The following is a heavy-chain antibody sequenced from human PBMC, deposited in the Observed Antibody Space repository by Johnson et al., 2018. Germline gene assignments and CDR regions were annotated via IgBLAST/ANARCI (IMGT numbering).Heavy chain of an antibody. V-gene: IGHV3-30*18. CDR2: VSYDGNQK. CDR3: AKDPCAFYYDIRCYYLPYFDY. J-gene: IGHJ4*02. CDR1: GFMFSSYG. Sequence: QVQLVESGGGVVQPGRSLRLSCAASGFMFSSYGMHWVRQAPGKGLEWVAVVSYDGNQKYYSDSVTGRCTISRDNSENTLYLQMNSPRAEDQAVYYWAKDPCAFYYDIRCYYLPYFDYWGQGTLVTVSS. D-gene: IGHD3-22*01.